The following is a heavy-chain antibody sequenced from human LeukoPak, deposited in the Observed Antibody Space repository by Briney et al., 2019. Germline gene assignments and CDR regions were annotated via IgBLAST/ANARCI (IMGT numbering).Heavy chain of an antibody. CDR3: ARQPESRLALAVFDY. D-gene: IGHD3-22*01. Sequence: GESLEISCKGSGYSFTSYWIGWVRQMPGKGLEWMGIIYPGDSDTRYSPSFQGQVTISADKSISTAYLQWSSLKASDTAMYYCARQPESRLALAVFDYWGQGTLVTVSS. V-gene: IGHV5-51*01. CDR1: GYSFTSYW. CDR2: IYPGDSDT. J-gene: IGHJ4*02.